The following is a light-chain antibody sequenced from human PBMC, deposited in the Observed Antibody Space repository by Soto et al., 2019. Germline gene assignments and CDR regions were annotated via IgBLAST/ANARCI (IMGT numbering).Light chain of an antibody. CDR3: CSYAGSSNYVV. CDR1: SSDVGSYNL. CDR2: EGT. V-gene: IGLV2-23*01. J-gene: IGLJ2*01. Sequence: QSALTQPASVSGSPGQSFTLSCTGTSSDVGSYNLVSWYQLHPGKAPKFMIYEGTKRPSGVSNRFSGSKSGSTASLTISGLQAEDEADYYCCSYAGSSNYVVFGGGTKLTVL.